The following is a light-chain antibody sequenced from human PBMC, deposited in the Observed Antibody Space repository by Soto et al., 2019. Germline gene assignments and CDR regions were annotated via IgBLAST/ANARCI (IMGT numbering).Light chain of an antibody. CDR3: QSYDSSLSGSV. CDR1: SSNIGAGYD. Sequence: QSVLTQPPSVSGAPGQRVTISCTGSSSNIGAGYDVHWYQQFPGTAPKLLIYDNSNRPSGVPDRISGSKSGTSASLAITGLQAVDEADYYCQSYDSSLSGSVFGGGTKLTVL. CDR2: DNS. J-gene: IGLJ2*01. V-gene: IGLV1-40*01.